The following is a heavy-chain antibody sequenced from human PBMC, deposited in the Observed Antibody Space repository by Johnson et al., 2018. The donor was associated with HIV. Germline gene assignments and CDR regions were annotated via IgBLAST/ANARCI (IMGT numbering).Heavy chain of an antibody. Sequence: QVQLVESGGGVVQPGRSLRLSCAASQFTFNRYGMHWVRQAPGKGLEWVAVISYDGSNKYYADSVKGRFTISRDNSKNTLYRQMNSLRAEDTALYYCARVAAAAGRMTDAFDIWGQGTMVSVSS. CDR2: ISYDGSNK. D-gene: IGHD6-13*01. CDR1: QFTFNRYG. V-gene: IGHV3-30*03. J-gene: IGHJ3*02. CDR3: ARVAAAAGRMTDAFDI.